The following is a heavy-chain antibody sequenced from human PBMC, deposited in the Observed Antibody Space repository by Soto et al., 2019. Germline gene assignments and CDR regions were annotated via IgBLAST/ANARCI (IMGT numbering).Heavy chain of an antibody. V-gene: IGHV2-26*01. CDR2: IFSDNER. J-gene: IGHJ6*02. D-gene: IGHD4-17*01. CDR3: VRMNADSYQFYYAMDV. CDR1: GFSLSTGRMG. Sequence: SGPTLVNPTDTLTLTCTVSGFSLSTGRMGVSWIRQPPGKALEWLAHIFSDNERSYSTSMQGRLTISKDPSGSQVVLSMTNLDPVDTGTYYCVRMNADSYQFYYAMDVWGQGTTVTAP.